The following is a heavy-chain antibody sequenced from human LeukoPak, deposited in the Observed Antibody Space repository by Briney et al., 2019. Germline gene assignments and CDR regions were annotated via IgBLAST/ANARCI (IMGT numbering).Heavy chain of an antibody. CDR3: AKDLDSSGYMFSYFDY. J-gene: IGHJ4*01. CDR2: ISGSGGST. Sequence: GGSLRLSCAASGFTFSSYAMGWVRQAPGKGLEWVSAISGSGGSTYYADSVKGRFTISRDNSKNTLYLQMNSLRAEDTAVYYCAKDLDSSGYMFSYFDYWGHGTLVTVSS. D-gene: IGHD3-22*01. CDR1: GFTFSSYA. V-gene: IGHV3-23*01.